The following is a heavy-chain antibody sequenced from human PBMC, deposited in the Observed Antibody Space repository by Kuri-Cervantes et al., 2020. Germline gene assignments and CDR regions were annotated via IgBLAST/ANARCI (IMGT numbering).Heavy chain of an antibody. D-gene: IGHD6-19*01. CDR1: GYTFTDYF. CDR3: ARDISSGWYGWFDP. CDR2: VHSNNGGT. V-gene: IGHV1-2*02. Sequence: ASVKVSCKATGYTFTDYFIHWVREAPGQGLEWMGWVHSNNGGTNYAQKFQGRVTMTRDTSISTAYMELSRLRSDDTAVYYCARDISSGWYGWFDPWGQGTLVTVSS. J-gene: IGHJ5*02.